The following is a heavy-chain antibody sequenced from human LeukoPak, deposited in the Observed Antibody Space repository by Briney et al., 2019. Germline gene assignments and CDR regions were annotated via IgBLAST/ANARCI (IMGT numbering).Heavy chain of an antibody. D-gene: IGHD3-22*01. CDR2: IYSGGST. Sequence: RGSLRLSCAASGFTVSSNYMSWVRQAPGKGLEWVSVIYSGGSTYYADSVKGRFTISRDNSKNTLYLQMNSLRAEDTAVYYCARARPGGCGFYDYWGQGTLVTVSS. CDR3: ARARPGGCGFYDY. CDR1: GFTVSSNY. V-gene: IGHV3-66*02. J-gene: IGHJ4*02.